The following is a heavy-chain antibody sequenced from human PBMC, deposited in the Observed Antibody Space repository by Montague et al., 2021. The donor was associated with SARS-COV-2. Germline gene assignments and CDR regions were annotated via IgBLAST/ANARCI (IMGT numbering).Heavy chain of an antibody. D-gene: IGHD3-10*01. CDR3: ARRGRSVWGVTVSAELDY. CDR2: INQSGRT. CDR1: GGSFSGYY. Sequence: SETLSLTCAVYGGSFSGYYWSWIRQPAEKGLEWIGEINQSGRTNNNPSLRSRVIISVDTSKNQFSLKLSSVTAADTAVYYCARRGRSVWGVTVSAELDYWGQGILVIVSS. J-gene: IGHJ4*02. V-gene: IGHV4-34*01.